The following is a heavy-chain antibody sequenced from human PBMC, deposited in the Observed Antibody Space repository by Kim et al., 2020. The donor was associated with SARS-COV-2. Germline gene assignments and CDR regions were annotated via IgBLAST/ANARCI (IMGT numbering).Heavy chain of an antibody. J-gene: IGHJ5*02. D-gene: IGHD6-6*01. Sequence: SVKVSCKASGGTFSSYAISWVRQAPGQGLEWMGRIIPILGIANYAQKFQGRVTITADKSTSTAYMELSSLRSEDTAVYYCARDLRWSIAARSSWFDPWGQGTLVTVSS. CDR1: GGTFSSYA. CDR2: IIPILGIA. V-gene: IGHV1-69*04. CDR3: ARDLRWSIAARSSWFDP.